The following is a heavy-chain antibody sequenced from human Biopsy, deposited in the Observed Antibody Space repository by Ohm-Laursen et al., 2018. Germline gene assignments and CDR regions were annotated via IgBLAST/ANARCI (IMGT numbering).Heavy chain of an antibody. Sequence: ASVKVSCKASGYTFTGYHVHWVRQVPGQGLEWMGWINAKTGGTNYAQKFQGRVTVTRDTSISTAYVDLSSLRSDDTAVYYCTRGGYYYDSLAYYYWFDPWGQGTLVTVSS. CDR1: GYTFTGYH. J-gene: IGHJ5*02. V-gene: IGHV1-2*02. D-gene: IGHD3-22*01. CDR3: TRGGYYYDSLAYYYWFDP. CDR2: INAKTGGT.